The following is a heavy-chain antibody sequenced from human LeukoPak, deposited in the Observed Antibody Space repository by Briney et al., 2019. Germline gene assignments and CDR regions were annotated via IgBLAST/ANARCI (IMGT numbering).Heavy chain of an antibody. CDR2: INHSGST. J-gene: IGHJ6*03. CDR1: GGSFSGYY. D-gene: IGHD3-10*01. CDR3: ARGLRYYYGSGSYFMDV. Sequence: SETLSPTCAVYGGSFSGYYWSWIRQPPGKGLEWIGEINHSGSTNYNPSLKSRVTISADTSKNQFSLKLSSVTAADTAVYYCARGLRYYYGSGSYFMDVWGKGTTVTVSS. V-gene: IGHV4-34*01.